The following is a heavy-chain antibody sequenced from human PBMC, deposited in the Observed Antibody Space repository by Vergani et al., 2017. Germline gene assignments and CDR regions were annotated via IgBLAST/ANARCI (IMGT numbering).Heavy chain of an antibody. CDR3: AREAGTPPLLDH. Sequence: QVQLQESGPGLVKPSQTLSLTCSVSGGSVSRGSYYWTWIRQPAGKGLEWIGRIYSSGYTEYNPSLKSRITMSLDTSKNHLSLKMRSVTAADTAVYYCAREAGTPPLLDHWGQGILVTVSS. V-gene: IGHV4-61*02. CDR1: GGSVSRGSYY. D-gene: IGHD2/OR15-2a*01. CDR2: IYSSGYT. J-gene: IGHJ4*02.